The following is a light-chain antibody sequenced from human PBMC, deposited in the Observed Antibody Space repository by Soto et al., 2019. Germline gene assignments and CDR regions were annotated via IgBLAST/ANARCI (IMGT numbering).Light chain of an antibody. CDR2: EDD. CDR1: SGDVGNYNL. V-gene: IGLV2-23*01. CDR3: CSYLGSSTV. J-gene: IGLJ7*01. Sequence: QSALTQPASVSGSPGKSITISCTGVSGDVGNYNLVSWYQQHPAKAPKLIIYEDDQRPSGVSNRFSGSKSGDTASLTISGLQSEDEAAYYCCSYLGSSTVFGGGTQLTVL.